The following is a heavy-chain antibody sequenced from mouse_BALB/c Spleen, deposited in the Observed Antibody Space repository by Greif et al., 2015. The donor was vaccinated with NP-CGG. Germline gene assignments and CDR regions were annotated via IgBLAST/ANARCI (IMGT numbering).Heavy chain of an antibody. D-gene: IGHD1-1*01. J-gene: IGHJ2*01. Sequence: VQLKQSGPELVKPGASVKMSCKASGYTFTSYVMHWVKQKPGQGLEWIGYINPYNDGTKYNEKFKGKATLTSDKSSSTAYMELSSLTSKDSAVYYCASLYYYGSSDYWGQGTTLTVSS. CDR3: ASLYYYGSSDY. CDR1: GYTFTSYV. CDR2: INPYNDGT. V-gene: IGHV1-14*01.